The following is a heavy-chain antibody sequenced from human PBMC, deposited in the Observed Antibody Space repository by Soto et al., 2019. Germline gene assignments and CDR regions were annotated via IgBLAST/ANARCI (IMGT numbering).Heavy chain of an antibody. CDR2: VSGSGGST. V-gene: IGHV3-23*01. CDR1: GFTFSDYG. Sequence: GSLRLSCAASGFTFSDYGMSWVRQAPGKGLEGVAVVSGSGGSTSYADSVKGRFTISRDNAKNTLYLQMNSLRADDTAVYYCAKVGGYFHSSGYPSYWGQGALVTVSS. J-gene: IGHJ4*02. CDR3: AKVGGYFHSSGYPSY. D-gene: IGHD3-22*01.